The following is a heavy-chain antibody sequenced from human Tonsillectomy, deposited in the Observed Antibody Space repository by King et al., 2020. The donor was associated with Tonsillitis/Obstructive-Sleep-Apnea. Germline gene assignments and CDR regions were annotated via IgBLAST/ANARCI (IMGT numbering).Heavy chain of an antibody. CDR3: ATAGDYGDYFDY. D-gene: IGHD4-17*01. CDR1: GYTLTELS. CDR2: FYPEDGET. J-gene: IGHJ4*02. Sequence: QLVQSGAEVKKPGASVKVSCKISGYTLTELSMHGVRQAPVKGLAWMGGFYPEDGETVYAQKFQGRVTMTEDTSTDTAYMELSSLRSEDTAVYYCATAGDYGDYFDYWGQGTLVTVSS. V-gene: IGHV1-24*01.